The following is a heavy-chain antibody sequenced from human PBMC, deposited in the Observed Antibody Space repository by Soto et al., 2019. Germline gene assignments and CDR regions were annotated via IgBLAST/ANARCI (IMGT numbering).Heavy chain of an antibody. CDR1: GFTFSGYW. Sequence: EVQLVESGGGLVQPGGSLRLSCAASGFTFSGYWMSWVRQAPGKGLEWVANIKHDGSEKYYVDYVKGRFTISRDNAKNSLYLQMDSLRAEDTAVYHCARVDLLRGYTAYGPNWGQGTLVTVSS. CDR3: ARVDLLRGYTAYGPN. CDR2: IKHDGSEK. J-gene: IGHJ4*02. V-gene: IGHV3-7*05. D-gene: IGHD5-12*01.